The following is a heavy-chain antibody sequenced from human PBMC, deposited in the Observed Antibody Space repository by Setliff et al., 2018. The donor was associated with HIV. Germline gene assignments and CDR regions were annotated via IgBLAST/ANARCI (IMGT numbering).Heavy chain of an antibody. D-gene: IGHD4-17*01. CDR3: ARGYGAFDI. V-gene: IGHV1-18*01. J-gene: IGHJ3*02. Sequence: GASVKVSCKSSGYTFTSYGISWVRQAPGQGLEWMGWISAYNGNTNYAQKFQGRVTITADESTSTAYMELSSLRSEDTAVYYCARGYGAFDIWGQGTMVTVSS. CDR2: ISAYNGNT. CDR1: GYTFTSYG.